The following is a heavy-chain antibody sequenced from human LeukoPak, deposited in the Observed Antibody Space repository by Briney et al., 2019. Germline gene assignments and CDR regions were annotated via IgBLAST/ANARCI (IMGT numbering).Heavy chain of an antibody. CDR3: ARGYYMDV. CDR1: GFTYSSYA. CDR2: ISDSGGGT. V-gene: IGHV3-23*01. J-gene: IGHJ6*03. Sequence: GGSLRLSCAVSGFTYSSYAMSWVRQAPGKGLEWVSGISDSGGGTYYADSVTGRFTVSRDNSKNTLFLQMNSLRAEDTGAYYCARGYYMDVWGTGTTVIVSS.